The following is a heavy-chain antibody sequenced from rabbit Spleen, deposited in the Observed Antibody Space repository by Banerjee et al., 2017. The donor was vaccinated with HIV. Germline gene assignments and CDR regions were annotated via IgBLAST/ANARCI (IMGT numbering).Heavy chain of an antibody. V-gene: IGHV1S47*01. J-gene: IGHJ4*01. CDR2: IDPVFGRT. CDR3: VRDRANIGGDYGPYYFDL. Sequence: QEQLVESGGGLVQPEGSLTLTCKASGFDFSGYGVSWVRQAPGKGLEWIGYIDPVFGRTYYASWVNGRFTILSHNAQNTLYLQLNSLTAADTATYFCVRDRANIGGDYGPYYFDLWGQGTLVTVS. CDR1: GFDFSGYG. D-gene: IGHD2-1*01.